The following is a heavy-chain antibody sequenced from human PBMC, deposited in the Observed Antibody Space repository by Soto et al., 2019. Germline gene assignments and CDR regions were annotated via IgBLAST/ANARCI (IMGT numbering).Heavy chain of an antibody. CDR1: GFTFSSYA. CDR3: AKSSDWNQPYYYYGMDV. CDR2: ISGSGGST. V-gene: IGHV3-23*01. Sequence: GGSLRLSCAASGFTFSSYAMSWVRQAPGKGLEWVSAISGSGGSTYYADSVKGRFTISRDNSKNTLYLQMNSLGAEDTAVYYCAKSSDWNQPYYYYGMDVWGQGTTVTVSS. D-gene: IGHD1-1*01. J-gene: IGHJ6*02.